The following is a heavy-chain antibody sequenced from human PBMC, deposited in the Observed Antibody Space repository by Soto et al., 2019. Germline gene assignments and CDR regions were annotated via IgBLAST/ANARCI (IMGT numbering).Heavy chain of an antibody. CDR3: ANILVGQWLVPGGY. J-gene: IGHJ4*02. Sequence: EVQILESGGALIQPGGSLRLSCAASGFTSSMTWVRQAPGKGLEWVSASDFSGRLTYYADSVKGRFTIFRDTFVNTLFLQMNSLRTEDTAVYYCANILVGQWLVPGGYWGPGTLVTVSS. V-gene: IGHV3-23*01. CDR2: SDFSGRLT. D-gene: IGHD6-19*01. CDR1: GFTSS.